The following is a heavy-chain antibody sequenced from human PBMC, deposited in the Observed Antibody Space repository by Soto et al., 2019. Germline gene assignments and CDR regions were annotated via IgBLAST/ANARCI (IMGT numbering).Heavy chain of an antibody. CDR3: ASTWGARNSY. J-gene: IGHJ4*02. Sequence: SEDLSLTCVGSGGSLSSEYWSWIRQASGKGLEWIGYIYYSGSTNYNPSLKSRVTISVDTSKNQFSLTLSSVTAAATAVYYCASTWGARNSYCGRGSLVPGSS. V-gene: IGHV4-59*01. D-gene: IGHD3-16*01. CDR2: IYYSGST. CDR1: GGSLSSEY.